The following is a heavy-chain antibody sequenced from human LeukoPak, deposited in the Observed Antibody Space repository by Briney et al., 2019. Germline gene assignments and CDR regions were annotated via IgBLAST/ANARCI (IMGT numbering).Heavy chain of an antibody. V-gene: IGHV3-48*01. CDR3: AREAVAGGSGSNYYYYGADV. CDR1: GFTFSSYS. J-gene: IGHJ6*02. D-gene: IGHD3-10*01. Sequence: GGSLRLSCAASGFTFSSYSMNWVRQAPGKGLEWVSYISSSSSTIYYADSVKGRFTISRDNAKNSLYLQMNSLRAEDTAVYYCAREAVAGGSGSNYYYYGADVWGQGTTVTVSS. CDR2: ISSSSSTI.